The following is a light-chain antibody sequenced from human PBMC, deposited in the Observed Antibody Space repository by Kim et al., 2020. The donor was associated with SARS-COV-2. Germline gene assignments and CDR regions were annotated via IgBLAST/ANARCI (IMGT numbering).Light chain of an antibody. CDR1: NLADNY. CDR3: QAWDSTTAV. V-gene: IGLV3-1*01. CDR2: QDT. J-gene: IGLJ1*01. Sequence: SYELTQPPSVSVSPGQTASVTCSGNNLADNYVCWYQQKPGQSPVLILYQDTKRPSGIPERFSGSNSGKTATLTISGTQAMDEADYYCQAWDSTTAVFGTGTKVTVL.